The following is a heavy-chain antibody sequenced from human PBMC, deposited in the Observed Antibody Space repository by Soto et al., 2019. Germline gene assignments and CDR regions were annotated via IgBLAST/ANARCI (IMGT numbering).Heavy chain of an antibody. CDR2: IYYSGST. CDR1: GGSISSYY. CDR3: ARGDDEGGMDV. V-gene: IGHV4-59*01. Sequence: PSETLSLTCTVSGGSISSYYWSWIRQPPGKGLEWIGYIYYSGSTNYNPSLKSRVTISVDTSKNQFSLKLSSVTAADTAVYYCARGDDEGGMDVWGQGTTVTVSS. D-gene: IGHD3-16*01. J-gene: IGHJ6*02.